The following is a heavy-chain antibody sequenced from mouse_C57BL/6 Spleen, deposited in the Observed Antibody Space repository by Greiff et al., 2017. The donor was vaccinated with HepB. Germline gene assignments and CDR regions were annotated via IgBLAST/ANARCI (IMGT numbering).Heavy chain of an antibody. V-gene: IGHV1-76*01. D-gene: IGHD3-2*02. J-gene: IGHJ2*01. CDR3: ARSGTAQATLDY. CDR2: IYPGSGNT. CDR1: GYTFTDYY. Sequence: VQRVESGAELVRPGASVKLSCKASGYTFTDYYINWVKQRPGQGLEWIARIYPGSGNTYYNEKFKGKATLTAEKSSSTAYMQLSSLTSEDSAVYFCARSGTAQATLDYWGQGTTLTVSS.